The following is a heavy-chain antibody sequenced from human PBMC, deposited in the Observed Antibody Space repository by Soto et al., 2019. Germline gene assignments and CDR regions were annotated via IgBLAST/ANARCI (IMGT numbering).Heavy chain of an antibody. V-gene: IGHV3-23*01. D-gene: IGHD2-15*01. CDR2: ISGSGGST. J-gene: IGHJ4*02. CDR1: GFTFSSYA. CDR3: AKVPGYCSGGSCYTFDY. Sequence: GGSLRLSCAASGFTFSSYAMSWVRQAPGKGLEWVSAISGSGGSTYYADSVKGRFTISRDNSKNTLYLQMNSLRAEDTAVYYCAKVPGYCSGGSCYTFDYWGQGTLVTVSS.